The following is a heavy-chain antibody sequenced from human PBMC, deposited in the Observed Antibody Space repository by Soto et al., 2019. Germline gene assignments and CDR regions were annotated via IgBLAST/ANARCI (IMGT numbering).Heavy chain of an antibody. CDR1: GFTFSSYA. D-gene: IGHD5-12*01. CDR2: ISGSGGST. CDR3: ANARSGYNWGAFDY. Sequence: PGGSLRLSCAASGFTFSSYAMGWVRQAPGKGLEWVSGISGSGGSTYYADSVRGRFTISRDNSKNTLYLQMNSLRADDTAVYYCANARSGYNWGAFDYWGQGTLVTVSS. J-gene: IGHJ4*02. V-gene: IGHV3-23*01.